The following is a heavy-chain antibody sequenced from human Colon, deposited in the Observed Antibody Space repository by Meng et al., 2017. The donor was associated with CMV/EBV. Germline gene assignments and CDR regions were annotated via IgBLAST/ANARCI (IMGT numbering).Heavy chain of an antibody. D-gene: IGHD4/OR15-4a*01. J-gene: IGHJ4*02. Sequence: SETLSLTCTVSGDSVNTRDYYWTWVRQSPGKTLEWIGYMYSSGTANYNPSLDSRLTISVDTSNNLFSLTLTSVTSIDTATYHCARVNARIPGALRDWGQGLLVTVSS. CDR3: ARVNARIPGALRD. V-gene: IGHV4-61*08. CDR1: GDSVNTRDYY. CDR2: MYSSGTA.